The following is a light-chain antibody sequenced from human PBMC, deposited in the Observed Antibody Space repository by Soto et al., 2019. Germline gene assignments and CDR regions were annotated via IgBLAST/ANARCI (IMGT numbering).Light chain of an antibody. J-gene: IGKJ4*01. CDR1: QSVSSTY. CDR2: GAS. V-gene: IGKV3-20*01. CDR3: QQYGSSPPLT. Sequence: EIVLTQSPGTLSLSPGERATLSCRASQSVSSTYLAWYQQKPGQAPRLLIYGASSRAPGIPDRFSGSGSGTDFTLTISRLEPEDFAVYYCQQYGSSPPLTFGEGTKVDIK.